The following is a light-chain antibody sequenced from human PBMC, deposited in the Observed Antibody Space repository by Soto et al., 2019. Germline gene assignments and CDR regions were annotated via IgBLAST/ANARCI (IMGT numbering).Light chain of an antibody. V-gene: IGKV3-20*01. Sequence: EIVLTQSPGTLSLSPGERATLSCRASQSVSSSYLAWYQQKPGQAPRLLIYGTSSRATAIPDRFSGSGSGTVXTLTIXRXXPEXFAVYYCQQYGSSAWTFGQGTKVEIK. CDR2: GTS. J-gene: IGKJ1*01. CDR3: QQYGSSAWT. CDR1: QSVSSSY.